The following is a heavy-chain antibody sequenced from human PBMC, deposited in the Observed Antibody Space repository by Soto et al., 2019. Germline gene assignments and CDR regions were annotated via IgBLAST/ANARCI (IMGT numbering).Heavy chain of an antibody. CDR3: AKDPGLSYYYYGMDV. CDR2: ISYDGSNK. D-gene: IGHD2-8*02. V-gene: IGHV3-30*18. Sequence: QVQLVESGGGVVQPGRSLRLSCAASGFTFSSYGMHWVRQAPGKGLEWVAVISYDGSNKYYADSVKGRFTISRDNSKNTLYLQMNSLRAEDRAVYYCAKDPGLSYYYYGMDVWGQGTTVTVSS. J-gene: IGHJ6*02. CDR1: GFTFSSYG.